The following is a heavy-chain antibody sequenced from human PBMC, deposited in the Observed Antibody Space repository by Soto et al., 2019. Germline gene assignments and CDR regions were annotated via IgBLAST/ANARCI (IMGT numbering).Heavy chain of an antibody. Sequence: PSETLSLTCTVSGGSISSGDFYWSWIRQPPGKGLEWIGYIYYSGSTYYNPSLKSRVIISVDTSKNQFSLKLSSVTAADTAVYCCARAAYDYADYWGQGTLVTVSS. CDR3: ARAAYDYADY. V-gene: IGHV4-30-4*01. CDR1: GGSISSGDFY. CDR2: IYYSGST. J-gene: IGHJ4*02. D-gene: IGHD2-2*01.